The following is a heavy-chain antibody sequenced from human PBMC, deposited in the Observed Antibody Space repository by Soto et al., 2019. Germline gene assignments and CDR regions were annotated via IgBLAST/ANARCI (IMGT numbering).Heavy chain of an antibody. CDR2: INTDGSIT. CDR3: GRDIDGLHH. CDR1: GLIFSNYK. D-gene: IGHD3-16*02. J-gene: IGHJ1*01. V-gene: IGHV3-74*01. Sequence: EVQLVESGGGLVQPGGSLRLSCAASGLIFSNYKMHWVRQAPGKGLVWVSRINTDGSITDYADSVKGRFTVSRDNPKNKLYVQVNSLSAEETAVYYCGRDIDGLHHWGQGTLVTVSS.